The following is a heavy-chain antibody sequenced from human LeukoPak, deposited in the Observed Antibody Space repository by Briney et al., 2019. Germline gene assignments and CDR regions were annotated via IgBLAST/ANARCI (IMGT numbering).Heavy chain of an antibody. CDR3: ASPGGRTKPTFIFDF. CDR1: GGSICSYY. J-gene: IGHJ4*02. V-gene: IGHV4-59*08. D-gene: IGHD2-8*01. CDR2: IYYTGNT. Sequence: PPESPSLSRAVSGGSICSYYWSWIREPPGPGRRWFGYIYYTGNTNYSPSLRSRVTISVDTSNNQYSLKLSSVTAADTAVYYCASPGGRTKPTFIFDFWGQGTLVTVSS.